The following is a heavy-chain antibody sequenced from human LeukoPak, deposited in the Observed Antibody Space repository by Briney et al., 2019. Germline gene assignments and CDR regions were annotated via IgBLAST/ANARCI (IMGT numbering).Heavy chain of an antibody. Sequence: SGGSLRLSCAASGFSFSSHGMHWVRQAPGKGLEWVSVMYSGGSTYYADSVEGRFTISRDNSKNTVYLQMNSLRAEDTAVYYCASVTMVRGPHFDYWGQGTLVTVSS. CDR3: ASVTMVRGPHFDY. CDR2: MYSGGST. J-gene: IGHJ4*02. V-gene: IGHV3-53*01. D-gene: IGHD3-10*01. CDR1: GFSFSSHG.